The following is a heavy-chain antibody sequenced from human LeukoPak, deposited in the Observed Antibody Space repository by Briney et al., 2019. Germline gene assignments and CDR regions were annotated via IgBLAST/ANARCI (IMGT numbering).Heavy chain of an antibody. D-gene: IGHD6-19*01. V-gene: IGHV3-48*03. CDR3: AKKAAVAGNWFDP. J-gene: IGHJ5*02. CDR2: IDISGTSI. CDR1: GFTCNNFE. Sequence: GGSLRLSCAVSGFTCNNFEMNWVRQAPGKGLEWVSYIDISGTSIYYADSVKGRFTISRDNAKNSLYLQMNSLRAEDTAVYYCAKKAAVAGNWFDPWGQGTLVTVSS.